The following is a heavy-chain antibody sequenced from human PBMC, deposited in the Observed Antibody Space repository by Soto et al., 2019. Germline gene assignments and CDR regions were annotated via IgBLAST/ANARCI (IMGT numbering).Heavy chain of an antibody. Sequence: GDSVKVSCKASGGTFSSYAISWVRQAPGQGLEWMGGIIPIFGAANYAQKFQGRVTITADESTSTAYMELSSLRSEDTAVYYCARDKLAYGGNDAFDICGQGPMVTV. CDR1: GGTFSSYA. D-gene: IGHD4-17*01. V-gene: IGHV1-69*13. CDR3: ARDKLAYGGNDAFDI. J-gene: IGHJ3*02. CDR2: IIPIFGAA.